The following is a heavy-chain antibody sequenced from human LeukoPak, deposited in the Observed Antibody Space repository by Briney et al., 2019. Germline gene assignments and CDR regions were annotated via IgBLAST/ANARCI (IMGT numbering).Heavy chain of an antibody. CDR2: ISGSGGST. CDR3: AKVWKGRFGEALYYYYGMDV. CDR1: GFTFSSYA. V-gene: IGHV3-23*01. D-gene: IGHD3-10*01. J-gene: IGHJ6*02. Sequence: GGSLRLSCAASGFTFSSYAMSWVRQAPGKGLEWVSAISGSGGSTYYADSVKGRFTISRDNSKSTLYLQMNSLRAEDTAVYYCAKVWKGRFGEALYYYYGMDVWGQGTTVTVSS.